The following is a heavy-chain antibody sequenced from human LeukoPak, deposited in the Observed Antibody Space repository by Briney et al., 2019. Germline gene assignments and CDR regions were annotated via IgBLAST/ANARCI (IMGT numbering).Heavy chain of an antibody. CDR3: ARGDWAPFDY. V-gene: IGHV3-7*01. D-gene: IGHD2-21*02. J-gene: IGHJ4*02. CDR2: IDQDGGGK. Sequence: GGSLRPSCAASGFTFSDYWMNWVRQAPGKGLEWVANIDQDGGGKYYLDSVKGRFTIPRDNAKNSLYLQINSLRAEDTAVYYCARGDWAPFDYWGQGSLLTVSS. CDR1: GFTFSDYW.